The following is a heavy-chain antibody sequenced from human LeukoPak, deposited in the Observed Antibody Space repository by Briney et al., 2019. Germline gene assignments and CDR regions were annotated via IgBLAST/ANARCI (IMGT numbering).Heavy chain of an antibody. CDR2: IYYSGST. V-gene: IGHV4-61*01. Sequence: SETLSLTCTVSTGSISNSSYYWGWFRQPPGKGLEWIGYIYYSGSTNYNPSLKSRVTISVDTSKNQFSLKLSSVTAADTAVYYCARDSSGYSGYDYYYMDVWGKGTTVTISS. CDR1: TGSISNSSYY. J-gene: IGHJ6*03. CDR3: ARDSSGYSGYDYYYMDV. D-gene: IGHD1-26*01.